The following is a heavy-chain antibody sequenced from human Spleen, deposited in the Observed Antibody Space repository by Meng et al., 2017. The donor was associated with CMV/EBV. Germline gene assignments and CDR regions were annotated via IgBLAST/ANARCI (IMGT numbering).Heavy chain of an antibody. CDR2: SRNKANRYTT. V-gene: IGHV3-72*01. Sequence: GESLKISCAASGFIFSDHYMDWVRQAPGKGLEWVGRSRNKANRYTTEYAASVKGRFTISRDESKNSLYLQMNSLRAEDTAVYYCASIKAYYYGSGSYYAPYGMDVWGQGTTVTVSS. J-gene: IGHJ6*02. CDR1: GFIFSDHY. D-gene: IGHD3-10*01. CDR3: ASIKAYYYGSGSYYAPYGMDV.